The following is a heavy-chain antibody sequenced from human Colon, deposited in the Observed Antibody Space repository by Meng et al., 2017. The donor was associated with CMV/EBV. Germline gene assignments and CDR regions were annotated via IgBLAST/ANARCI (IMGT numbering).Heavy chain of an antibody. V-gene: IGHV3-66*02. CDR1: GFRCSIKY. D-gene: IGHD2-8*02. Sequence: AASGFRCSIKYMSWVRQAPGKGLEWVSVIYSDGKTDYADSVKGRFTISRDNSKNTLFLQMNSLRGEDTAVYYCARKDSTGWDYFDHWGQGTLVTVSS. CDR3: ARKDSTGWDYFDH. J-gene: IGHJ4*02. CDR2: IYSDGKT.